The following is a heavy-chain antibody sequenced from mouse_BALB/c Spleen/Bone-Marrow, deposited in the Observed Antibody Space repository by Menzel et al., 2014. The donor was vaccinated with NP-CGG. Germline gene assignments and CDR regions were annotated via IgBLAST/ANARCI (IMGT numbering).Heavy chain of an antibody. D-gene: IGHD2-2*01. J-gene: IGHJ2*01. CDR2: ISSGSSTI. CDR3: ARSSYGYDRQAYFFDY. V-gene: IGHV5-17*02. CDR1: GFTFSSFG. Sequence: EVKLQESGGGLVQPGGSRKLSCAASGFTFSSFGMHWVRQAPEKGLEGVAYISSGSSTIYYADTVKGRFTISRDNPKNTLFLQMTSLRSEDTAMYYCARSSYGYDRQAYFFDYWGQGTTLTVSS.